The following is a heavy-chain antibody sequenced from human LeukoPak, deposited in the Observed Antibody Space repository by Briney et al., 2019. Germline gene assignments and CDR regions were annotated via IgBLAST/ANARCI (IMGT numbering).Heavy chain of an antibody. D-gene: IGHD6-13*01. CDR3: ARHYSSSWYYFDY. CDR1: GFTFSSYA. CDR2: ISGSGGST. J-gene: IGHJ4*02. Sequence: GGSLRLSCAASGFTFSSYAMSWVRQAPGKGLEWVSAISGSGGSTSYADSVKGRFTISRDNSKNTLYLQMNSLRAEDTAVYYCARHYSSSWYYFDYWGQGTLVTVSS. V-gene: IGHV3-23*01.